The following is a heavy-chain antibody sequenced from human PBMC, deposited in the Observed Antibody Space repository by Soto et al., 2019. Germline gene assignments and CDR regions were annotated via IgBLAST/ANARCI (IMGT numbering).Heavy chain of an antibody. Sequence: QVPLVESGGGVVQPGRSLRLSCAASGFTFSSYAMHWVRQAPGKGLAWVAVISYDGSNKYYADSVKGRFSISRDNSKNTLYLQRNSRRAEDTAVYDCARDSHRGLSGTRGYCDYWGQGTLGTVSS. J-gene: IGHJ4*02. CDR3: ARDSHRGLSGTRGYCDY. V-gene: IGHV3-30-3*01. D-gene: IGHD2-2*01. CDR1: GFTFSSYA. CDR2: ISYDGSNK.